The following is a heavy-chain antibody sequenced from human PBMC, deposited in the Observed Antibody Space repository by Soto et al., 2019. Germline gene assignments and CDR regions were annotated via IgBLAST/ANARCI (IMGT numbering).Heavy chain of an antibody. D-gene: IGHD6-13*01. V-gene: IGHV4-30-2*01. J-gene: IGHJ5*02. CDR1: GGSISSGGYS. Sequence: SETLSLTCAVSGGSISSGGYSWSWIRQPPGKGLEWIGEINHSGSTNYNPSLKSRVTISVDKSKNQFSLKLSSVTAADTAVYYCSRGSSRNWFDPWGQGTLVTVSS. CDR2: INHSGST. CDR3: SRGSSRNWFDP.